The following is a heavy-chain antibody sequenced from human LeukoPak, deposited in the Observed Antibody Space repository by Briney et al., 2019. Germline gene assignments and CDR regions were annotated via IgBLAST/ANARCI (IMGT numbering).Heavy chain of an antibody. D-gene: IGHD1-26*01. CDR3: AKDLGIVGATFIFES. J-gene: IGHJ4*02. V-gene: IGHV3-23*01. CDR1: GFTFSSYD. Sequence: GGSLRLSCAASGFTFSSYDMSWVRQAPGKGLEWVSVISGSGETTGYAASVKGRFTISRDKFKNTLYLQMNSLTAEDTAVYYCAKDLGIVGATFIFESWGQGTLVTVSS. CDR2: ISGSGETT.